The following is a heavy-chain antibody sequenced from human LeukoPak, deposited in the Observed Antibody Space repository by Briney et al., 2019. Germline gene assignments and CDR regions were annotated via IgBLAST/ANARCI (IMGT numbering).Heavy chain of an antibody. CDR2: IYYSGST. Sequence: PSETLSLTCTVSGYSISTGYYWDWIRQPPGKGLEWIGSIYYSGSTYYNPSLKNRVTISVDTSKNQFSLKLSSVTAADTAVYYCAGDREYYYDSSGYFRSFDYWGQGTLVTVSS. CDR3: AGDREYYYDSSGYFRSFDY. V-gene: IGHV4-38-2*02. D-gene: IGHD3-22*01. J-gene: IGHJ4*02. CDR1: GYSISTGYY.